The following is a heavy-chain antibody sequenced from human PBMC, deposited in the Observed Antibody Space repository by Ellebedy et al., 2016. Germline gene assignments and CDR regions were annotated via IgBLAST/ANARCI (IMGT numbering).Heavy chain of an antibody. D-gene: IGHD3-9*01. Sequence: SETLSLTCTVSGGSIRSYYWSWIRQPPGEALEWIGYIYDTGSTNYNPSLKSRVTLSVDTSKSQFPLKLSSVNATDTAVYYCARGSRYFVYWGQGTLVTVSS. CDR3: ARGSRYFVY. CDR2: IYDTGST. CDR1: GGSIRSYY. V-gene: IGHV4-59*01. J-gene: IGHJ4*02.